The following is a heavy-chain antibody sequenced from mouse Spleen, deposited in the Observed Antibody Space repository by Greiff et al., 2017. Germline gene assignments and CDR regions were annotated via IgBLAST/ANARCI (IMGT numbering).Heavy chain of an antibody. Sequence: DVKLQESGGDLVKPGGSLRLSCAASGFTFSSSGMSWVRQTPDKRLEWVATISSGGSYTYYPDSVKGRFTISRDTAKNTLYLQMSSLKSEDTAMYYCARRDNYGSSLFAYWGQGTLVTVSA. J-gene: IGHJ3*01. D-gene: IGHD1-1*01. CDR3: ARRDNYGSSLFAY. CDR2: ISSGGSYT. V-gene: IGHV5-6*02. CDR1: GFTFSSSG.